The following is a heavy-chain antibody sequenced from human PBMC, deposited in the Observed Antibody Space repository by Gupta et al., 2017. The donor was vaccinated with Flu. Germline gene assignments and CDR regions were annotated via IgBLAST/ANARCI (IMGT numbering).Heavy chain of an antibody. Sequence: EVPLVESGGGLVQPGRSLRLSCAASGFPFDDYAMHWVRQAPGKGLEWVSGISWNSGSIGYADSVKGRFTISRDNAKNSLYLQMNSLRAEDTALYYCAKDMTSGWGSPGMDVWGQGTTVTVSS. CDR1: GFPFDDYA. D-gene: IGHD6-19*01. CDR3: AKDMTSGWGSPGMDV. CDR2: ISWNSGSI. J-gene: IGHJ6*02. V-gene: IGHV3-9*01.